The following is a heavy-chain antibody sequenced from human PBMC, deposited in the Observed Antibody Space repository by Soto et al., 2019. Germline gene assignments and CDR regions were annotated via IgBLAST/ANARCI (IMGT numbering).Heavy chain of an antibody. D-gene: IGHD3-22*01. J-gene: IGHJ4*02. CDR3: ATNYYDGSGHYFIFEH. Sequence: SVNVSCKASGRTFNNYAISWVRQAPGIGFEWLGVIIPIGGTPEHAQKFQGRVTISADESTNTAYMELSSLRSEDTAVYYCATNYYDGSGHYFIFEHWGQGTLVTVSS. CDR1: GRTFNNYA. V-gene: IGHV1-69*13. CDR2: IIPIGGTP.